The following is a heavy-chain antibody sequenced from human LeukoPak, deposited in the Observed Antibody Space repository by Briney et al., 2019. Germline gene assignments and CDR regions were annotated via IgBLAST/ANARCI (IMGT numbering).Heavy chain of an antibody. J-gene: IGHJ4*02. D-gene: IGHD6-13*01. V-gene: IGHV4-59*01. CDR1: GGSISTYY. Sequence: SETLSLTCTVSGGSISTYYWSWIRQPPGKGLEWIGYIYHSGSTNYNPSLKSRVTISVDTSKNQFSLKLSSVTAADTAVYYCARVTGYVMEDYFDYWGQGTLVTVSS. CDR2: IYHSGST. CDR3: ARVTGYVMEDYFDY.